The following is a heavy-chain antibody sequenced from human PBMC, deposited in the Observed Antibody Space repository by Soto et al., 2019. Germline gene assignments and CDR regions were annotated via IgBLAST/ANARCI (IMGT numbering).Heavy chain of an antibody. V-gene: IGHV1-8*01. J-gene: IGHJ6*02. CDR2: MNPNSGNT. CDR3: ARFAVRRLRLYYGMDV. Sequence: ASVKVSCKASGYTFTSYDINWVRQATGQGLEWMGWMNPNSGNTGYAQKFQCRVTMTRNTSISTAYMELSSLRSEDTAVYYCARFAVRRLRLYYGMDVWGQGTTVTFSS. D-gene: IGHD4-17*01. CDR1: GYTFTSYD.